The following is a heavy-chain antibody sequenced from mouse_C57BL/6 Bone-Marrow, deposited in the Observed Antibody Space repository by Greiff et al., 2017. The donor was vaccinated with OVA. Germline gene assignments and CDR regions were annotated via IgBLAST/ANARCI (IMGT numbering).Heavy chain of an antibody. J-gene: IGHJ2*01. D-gene: IGHD3-2*02. CDR3: ARSSRQLRPYYFDY. Sequence: VQLQQSGPELVKPGASVKLSCKASGYTFTSYDINWVKQRPGQGLEWIGWIYPRDGSTKYNEKFKGKATLTVDTSSSTAYMELHSLTSEDSAVYFCARSSRQLRPYYFDYWGQGTTLTVSS. V-gene: IGHV1-85*01. CDR1: GYTFTSYD. CDR2: IYPRDGST.